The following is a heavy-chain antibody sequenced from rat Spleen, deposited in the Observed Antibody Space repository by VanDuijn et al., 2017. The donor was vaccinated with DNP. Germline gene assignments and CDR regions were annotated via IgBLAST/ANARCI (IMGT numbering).Heavy chain of an antibody. CDR2: ISSTADNT. CDR3: ADLRVYPNWFAY. D-gene: IGHD1-9*01. V-gene: IGHV5-31*01. CDR1: GFIFSNYW. Sequence: EVQLVESGGGPVQPGRSLKLSCVASGFIFSNYWMTWIRQAPGKGLEWVASISSTADNTYYSDSVKGRFSLSRDNAKSTLYLQMDSLRSEDTATYYCADLRVYPNWFAYWGQGTLVTVSS. J-gene: IGHJ3*01.